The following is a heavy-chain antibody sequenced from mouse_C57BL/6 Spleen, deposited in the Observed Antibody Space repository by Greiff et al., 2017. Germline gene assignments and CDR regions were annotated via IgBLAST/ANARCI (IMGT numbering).Heavy chain of an antibody. Sequence: VQGVESGPGLVQPSQSLSITCTVSGFSLTSYGVHWVRQSPGKGLEWLGVIWSGGSTGYNAAFISRLSISKDNSKSQVFFKMNSLQADDTAIYYCARNWGITGRFAYWGQGTLVTVSA. V-gene: IGHV2-2*01. CDR2: IWSGGST. J-gene: IGHJ3*01. CDR3: ARNWGITGRFAY. D-gene: IGHD1-3*01. CDR1: GFSLTSYG.